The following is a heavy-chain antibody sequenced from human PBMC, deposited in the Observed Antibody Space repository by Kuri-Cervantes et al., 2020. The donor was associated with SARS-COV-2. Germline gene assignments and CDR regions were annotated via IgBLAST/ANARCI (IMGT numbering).Heavy chain of an antibody. CDR2: IKQDGSEK. J-gene: IGHJ3*02. V-gene: IGHV3-7*01. D-gene: IGHD3-3*01. Sequence: LSLTCAASGFTFSSYAMSWVRQAPGKGLERVANIKQDGSEKYYVDSVKGRFTISRDNAKNSLYLQMNSLRAEDTAVYYCARARLEWLPDAFDIWGQGTMVTVSS. CDR3: ARARLEWLPDAFDI. CDR1: GFTFSSYA.